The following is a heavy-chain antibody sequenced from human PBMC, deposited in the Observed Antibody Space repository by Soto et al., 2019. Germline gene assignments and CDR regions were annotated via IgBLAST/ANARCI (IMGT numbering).Heavy chain of an antibody. CDR2: ISYGGYK. J-gene: IGHJ4*02. CDR3: ATVNGSFLSFFDN. D-gene: IGHD2-8*01. Sequence: QVQLQESGPGLVKPSQTLSLSCTVSGDSITGGDVYWSWIRQSPGKALEWIAHISYGGYKFYNPCLNSRVTRSVDTSLNQVSLKLSSVTAADTAVYYCATVNGSFLSFFDNWGQGTLVAVSS. CDR1: GDSITGGDVY. V-gene: IGHV4-30-4*01.